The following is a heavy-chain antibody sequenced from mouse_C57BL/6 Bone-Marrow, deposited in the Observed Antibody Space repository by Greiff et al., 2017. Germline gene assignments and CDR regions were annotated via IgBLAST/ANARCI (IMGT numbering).Heavy chain of an antibody. D-gene: IGHD3-2*02. J-gene: IGHJ3*01. CDR2: ISYDGSN. CDR3: ARTQLRLHVSWFAY. V-gene: IGHV3-6*01. CDR1: GYSITSGYY. Sequence: VQLQQSGPGLVKPSQSLSLTCSVTGYSITSGYYWNWIRQFPGNKLEWMGYISYDGSNNYNPSLKNRISITRDTSKNQFFLKLNSVTTEDTATYYCARTQLRLHVSWFAYWGQGTLVTVSA.